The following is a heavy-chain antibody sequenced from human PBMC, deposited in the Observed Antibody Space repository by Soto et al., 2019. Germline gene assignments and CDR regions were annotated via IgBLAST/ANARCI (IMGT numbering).Heavy chain of an antibody. Sequence: SETLSLTCAVYGGSFSGYYWSWIRQPPGKGLEWIGEINHSGSTNYNPSLKSRVTISVATSKNPFSLKLSSVTAADTAVYYCAGAAVVVVPAASSYVDIVATMNYYYYYYMDVWGKGTTVTVSS. D-gene: IGHD2-2*01. V-gene: IGHV4-34*01. CDR3: AGAAVVVVPAASSYVDIVATMNYYYYYYMDV. CDR1: GGSFSGYY. J-gene: IGHJ6*03. CDR2: INHSGST.